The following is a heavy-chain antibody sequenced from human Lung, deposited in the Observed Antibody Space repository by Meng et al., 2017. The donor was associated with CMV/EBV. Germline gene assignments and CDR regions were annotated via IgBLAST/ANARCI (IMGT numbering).Heavy chain of an antibody. Sequence: ASVXVSXKASGYTFTGYYMYWVRQVPGQGLEWMGWINPKTGGTRYAQKFQGRVSMTRDTSISTAYMELSRLRSDDTAVYYCARDRSVIITENFDFWGQGPLVTVSS. CDR2: INPKTGGT. CDR3: ARDRSVIITENFDF. J-gene: IGHJ4*02. D-gene: IGHD1-14*01. CDR1: GYTFTGYY. V-gene: IGHV1-2*02.